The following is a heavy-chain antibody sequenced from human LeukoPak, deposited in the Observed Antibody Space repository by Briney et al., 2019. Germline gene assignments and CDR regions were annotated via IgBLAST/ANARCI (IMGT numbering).Heavy chain of an antibody. J-gene: IGHJ5*02. V-gene: IGHV3-20*01. D-gene: IGHD3-22*01. CDR2: INWNGGST. Sequence: SGGSLRLSCAASGFTFDDYGMSWVRQAPGKGLEWVSGINWNGGSTGYADSVKGRFTISRDNAKNSLYLQMNSLRAEDTALYHCALNGDYYDSSGEKWFDPWGQGTLVTVSS. CDR1: GFTFDDYG. CDR3: ALNGDYYDSSGEKWFDP.